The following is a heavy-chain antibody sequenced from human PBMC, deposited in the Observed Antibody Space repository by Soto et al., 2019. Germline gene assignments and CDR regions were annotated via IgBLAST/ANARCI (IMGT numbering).Heavy chain of an antibody. CDR3: AKDMVRYSGYDLYYYYYGMDV. CDR2: ISGSGGST. Sequence: PGGSLRLSCAASGFTFSSYAMSWVRQAPGKGLEWVPAISGSGGSTYYADSVKGRFTISRDNSKNTLYLQMNSLRAEDTAVYYCAKDMVRYSGYDLYYYYYGMDVWGQGTTVTVSS. CDR1: GFTFSSYA. D-gene: IGHD5-12*01. V-gene: IGHV3-23*01. J-gene: IGHJ6*02.